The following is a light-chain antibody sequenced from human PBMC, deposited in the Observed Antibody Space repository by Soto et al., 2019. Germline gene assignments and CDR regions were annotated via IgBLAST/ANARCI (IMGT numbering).Light chain of an antibody. J-gene: IGKJ4*01. CDR3: QQYNTYSSLT. CDR1: QSISSW. CDR2: DAS. Sequence: DIQMTQSPSTLSASVGDRVTITFGGSQSISSWLAWYQQKLGRAPRLLIYDASSLESGVPSRFSGSGYGTEFTLTISSLQPDDFATYYCQQYNTYSSLTFGGGTKVDI. V-gene: IGKV1-5*01.